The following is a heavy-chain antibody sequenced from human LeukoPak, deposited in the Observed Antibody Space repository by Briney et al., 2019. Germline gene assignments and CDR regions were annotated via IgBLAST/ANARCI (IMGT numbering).Heavy chain of an antibody. Sequence: GGSLSLSCAASGFTLSENYMSWVRQAQGKGLEWVSVIYSDGSTYYADSVKGRFTISRDNSKNTVYLQMNSLRAEDTAVYYCARDPGYDYGYDYWGQGTLVTVSS. CDR1: GFTLSENY. CDR2: IYSDGST. D-gene: IGHD5-18*01. CDR3: ARDPGYDYGYDY. V-gene: IGHV3-66*01. J-gene: IGHJ4*02.